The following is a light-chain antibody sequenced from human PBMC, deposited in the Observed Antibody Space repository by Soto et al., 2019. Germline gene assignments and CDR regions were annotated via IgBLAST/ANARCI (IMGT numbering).Light chain of an antibody. J-gene: IGKJ3*01. Sequence: DIVMTQSPDSLSVSLGERATITCNSSQSVVFNNGDYLAWFQQKPGQPPRLLISWASSRESGVPDRFSGRGSGTDFTLTISSLQAEDVGVYYCQQCYNTPPTLGPGTKVDIK. CDR2: WAS. CDR3: QQCYNTPPT. V-gene: IGKV4-1*01. CDR1: QSVVFNNGDY.